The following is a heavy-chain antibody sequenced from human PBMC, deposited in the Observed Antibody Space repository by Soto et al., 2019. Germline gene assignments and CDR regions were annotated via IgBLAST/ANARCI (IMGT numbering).Heavy chain of an antibody. D-gene: IGHD6-13*01. CDR3: TTVPDPRTEAGANRMYKFEY. V-gene: IGHV3-73*01. Sequence: EVQLVESGGGLVQPGGSLKLSCAASGLTFSGSAMHWVRQASGKGLEWVGRIRSKANSYATAYAASMKGRFTISRDDSKNTAYLQMNSLKAEDTAVYYRTTVPDPRTEAGANRMYKFEYWGQGTLVTVSS. CDR2: IRSKANSYAT. CDR1: GLTFSGSA. J-gene: IGHJ4*02.